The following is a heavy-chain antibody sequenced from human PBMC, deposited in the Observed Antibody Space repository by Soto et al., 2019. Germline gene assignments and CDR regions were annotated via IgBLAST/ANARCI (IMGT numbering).Heavy chain of an antibody. J-gene: IGHJ5*02. D-gene: IGHD4-17*01. Sequence: QVQLQESGPGLVKPSQTLSLTCTVSGGSISSGDYYWSWIRQPPGKGLEWIGYIYYSGSTYYNPSLKSRVTISVDTSKNQFSLKLSSVTAADTAVYYCARGRSFYGDHNWFDPWGQGTLVTVSS. CDR3: ARGRSFYGDHNWFDP. CDR1: GGSISSGDYY. V-gene: IGHV4-30-4*01. CDR2: IYYSGST.